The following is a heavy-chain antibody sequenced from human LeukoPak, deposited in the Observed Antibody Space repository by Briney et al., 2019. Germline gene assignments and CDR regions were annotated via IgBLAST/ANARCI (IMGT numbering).Heavy chain of an antibody. CDR3: ARDGGIGLDY. CDR1: GYTFSSYG. V-gene: IGHV3-33*01. D-gene: IGHD2-21*01. Sequence: PGGSLRLSCAASGYTFSSYGMHWVRQAPGKGLQWVAVIWYDESKKYYIDSVKGRFTISRDVSKNTLYLQMNSLRAEDTAMYYCARDGGIGLDYWGQGTLVTVSS. J-gene: IGHJ4*02. CDR2: IWYDESKK.